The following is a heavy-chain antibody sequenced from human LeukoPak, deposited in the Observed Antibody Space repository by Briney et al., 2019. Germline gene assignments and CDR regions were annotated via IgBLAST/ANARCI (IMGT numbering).Heavy chain of an antibody. CDR3: ARLGFGELLTHIDY. CDR1: GYTFTIYG. Sequence: ASVKVSFKASGYTFTIYGISWVRQAPGQGLEWMGWISAYNGNTNYAQKLQGRVTMTTDTSTGTAYMELRSLRSDDTAVYYCARLGFGELLTHIDYWGQGTLVTVSS. V-gene: IGHV1-18*01. D-gene: IGHD3-10*01. CDR2: ISAYNGNT. J-gene: IGHJ4*02.